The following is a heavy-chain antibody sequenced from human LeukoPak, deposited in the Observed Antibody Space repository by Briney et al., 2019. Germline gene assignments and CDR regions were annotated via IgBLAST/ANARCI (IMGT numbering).Heavy chain of an antibody. V-gene: IGHV1-46*01. CDR1: GYTFTSYY. Sequence: ASVKVSCKASGYTFTSYYMHWVRQAPGQGLEWMGIINPSGGSTSYAQKFQGRVTMTRDTSTSTAYMELRSLRSDDTAVFYCARVRDYYYDTTTYYYFDYWGQGTLVTVSS. D-gene: IGHD3-22*01. J-gene: IGHJ4*02. CDR2: INPSGGST. CDR3: ARVRDYYYDTTTYYYFDY.